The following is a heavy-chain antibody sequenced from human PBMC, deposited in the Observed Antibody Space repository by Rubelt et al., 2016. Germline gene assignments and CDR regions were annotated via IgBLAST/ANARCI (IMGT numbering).Heavy chain of an antibody. CDR3: ARLRGSPQGAAFDI. V-gene: IGHV5-51*01. D-gene: IGHD1-26*01. CDR1: GYSFTTYW. CDR2: IYPGDFGT. J-gene: IGHJ3*02. Sequence: EVQLVQSGAEVKKPGESLKISCKGSGYSFTTYWIGWGRQMPGKGLEFMGIIYPGDFGTRYSPPCQGQVTTSADKSISTAYLPWSSLKASDPAMYYCARLRGSPQGAAFDIWGQGTMVTVSS.